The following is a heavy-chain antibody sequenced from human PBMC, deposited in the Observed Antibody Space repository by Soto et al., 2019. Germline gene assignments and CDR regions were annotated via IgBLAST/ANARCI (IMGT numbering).Heavy chain of an antibody. CDR2: IDPSDSQT. CDR1: GCSFAGYW. CDR3: ARQIYDSDTGPNFQYYFDS. D-gene: IGHD3-22*01. Sequence: GESLKVSCKGSGCSFAGYWITWVRQKPGKGLEWMGRIDPSDSQTYYSPSFRGHVTISVTKSITTVFLQWSSLRASDTAMYYCARQIYDSDTGPNFQYYFDSWGQGTPVTVSS. J-gene: IGHJ4*02. V-gene: IGHV5-10-1*01.